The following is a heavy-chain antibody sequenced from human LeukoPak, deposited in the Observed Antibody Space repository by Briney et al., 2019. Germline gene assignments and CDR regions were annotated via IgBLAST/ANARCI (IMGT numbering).Heavy chain of an antibody. D-gene: IGHD1-26*01. CDR2: IYTSGST. V-gene: IGHV4-61*02. J-gene: IGHJ6*03. Sequence: SETLSLTCTVSGGSISSGSYCWSWIRQPAGKGLEWIGRIYTSGSTNYNPSLKSRVTISVDTSKNQFSLKLSSVTAADTAVYYCARDREDYYMDVWGKGTTVTVSS. CDR1: GGSISSGSYC. CDR3: ARDREDYYMDV.